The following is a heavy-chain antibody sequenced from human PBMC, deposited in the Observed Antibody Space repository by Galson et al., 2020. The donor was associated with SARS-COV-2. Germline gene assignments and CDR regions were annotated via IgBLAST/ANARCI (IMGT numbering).Heavy chain of an antibody. CDR3: AKDVPGGPLNFDY. Sequence: GGYLRLSCAASGFRFSSYGMHWVRQAPGKGLEWVAFIRYDGSDQYYADSLEGRFTISRDDSKSTLYLQMNSLRPEDTAVYYCAKDVPGGPLNFDYWGQGTLVTVSS. J-gene: IGHJ4*02. D-gene: IGHD3-16*01. CDR1: GFRFSSYG. V-gene: IGHV3-30*02. CDR2: IRYDGSDQ.